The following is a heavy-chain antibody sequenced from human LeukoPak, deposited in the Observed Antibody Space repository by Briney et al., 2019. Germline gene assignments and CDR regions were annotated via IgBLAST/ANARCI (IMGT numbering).Heavy chain of an antibody. V-gene: IGHV3-21*01. Sequence: AGGSLRLSCAASGFTFSSYSMNWVRQAPGKGLEWVSFISSSSSSYIYHADSVRGRFTISRDNAKNSLYLQMNSLRAEDTAAYYCGRDPVGATGLPFFDYWGQGALVTVSS. CDR3: GRDPVGATGLPFFDY. CDR1: GFTFSSYS. D-gene: IGHD1-26*01. J-gene: IGHJ4*02. CDR2: ISSSSSSYI.